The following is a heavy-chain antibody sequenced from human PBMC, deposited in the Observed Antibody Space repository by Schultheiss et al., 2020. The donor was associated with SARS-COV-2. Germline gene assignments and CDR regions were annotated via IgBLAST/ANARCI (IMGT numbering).Heavy chain of an antibody. CDR1: GGSISSYY. D-gene: IGHD2-15*01. V-gene: IGHV4-59*12. CDR3: AKVDRNCSGGSCYDY. J-gene: IGHJ4*02. CDR2: IYHSGTT. Sequence: SETLSLTCTVSGGSISSYYWSWIRQPPGKGLEWIGEIYHSGTTNYNPSLKSRVTISVDTSKNQFSLKLSSVTAADTALYYCAKVDRNCSGGSCYDYWGQGTLVTVSS.